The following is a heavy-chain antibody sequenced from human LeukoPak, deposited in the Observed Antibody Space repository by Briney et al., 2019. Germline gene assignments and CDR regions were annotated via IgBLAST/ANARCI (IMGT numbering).Heavy chain of an antibody. D-gene: IGHD3-22*01. V-gene: IGHV4-34*01. CDR2: INHSGST. J-gene: IGHJ4*02. Sequence: SETLSLTCAVYGGSFSGYYWSWIRQPPGKGLEWIGEINHSGSTNYNPSLKSRVTISVDTSKNQFSLKLSSVTAADTAVYYCARDMGRYYDSSGYDYWGQGTLVTVSS. CDR3: ARDMGRYYDSSGYDY. CDR1: GGSFSGYY.